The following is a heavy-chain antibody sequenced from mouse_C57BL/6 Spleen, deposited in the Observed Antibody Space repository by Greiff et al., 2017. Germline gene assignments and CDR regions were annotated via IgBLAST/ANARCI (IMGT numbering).Heavy chain of an antibody. D-gene: IGHD1-1*01. V-gene: IGHV1-42*01. CDR3: ARDYGSLDY. Sequence: EVQGVESGPELVKPGASVKISCKASGYSFTGYYMNWVKQSPEKSLEWIGEINPSTGGTTYNQKFKAKATLTVDKSSSTAYMQLKSLTSEDSAVYYCARDYGSLDYWGQGTTLTVSS. J-gene: IGHJ2*01. CDR1: GYSFTGYY. CDR2: INPSTGGT.